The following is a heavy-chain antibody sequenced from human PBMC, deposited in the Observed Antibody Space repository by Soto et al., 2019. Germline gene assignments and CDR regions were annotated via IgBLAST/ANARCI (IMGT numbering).Heavy chain of an antibody. D-gene: IGHD3-9*01. Sequence: EVQLVESGGGLVKPGGSLRLSCAASGFTFSNAWMSWVRQAPGTGLEWVGRIKSKTDGGTTDYAAPVKGRFTISRDDSKNTLYLQMNSLKTEDTAVYYCTTDYDILTGYHTFDYWGQGTLVTVSS. CDR1: GFTFSNAW. J-gene: IGHJ4*02. CDR2: IKSKTDGGTT. CDR3: TTDYDILTGYHTFDY. V-gene: IGHV3-15*01.